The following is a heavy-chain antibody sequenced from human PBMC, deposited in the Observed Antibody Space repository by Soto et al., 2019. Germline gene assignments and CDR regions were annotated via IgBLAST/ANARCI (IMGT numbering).Heavy chain of an antibody. J-gene: IGHJ6*02. Sequence: GGSLRLSCAASGFTFSSYSMNWVRQAPGKGLEWVSSISSSSSYIYYADSVKGRFTISRDNAKNSLYLQMNSLRAEDTAVYYCARDLAIDYGMDVWGQGTTVTVSS. CDR1: GFTFSSYS. CDR3: ARDLAIDYGMDV. V-gene: IGHV3-21*01. D-gene: IGHD3-22*01. CDR2: ISSSSSYI.